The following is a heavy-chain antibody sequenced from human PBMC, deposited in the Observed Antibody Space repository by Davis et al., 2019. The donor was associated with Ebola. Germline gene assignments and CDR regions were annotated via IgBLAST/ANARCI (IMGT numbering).Heavy chain of an antibody. CDR3: AREIIAAAGSGFDY. J-gene: IGHJ4*02. Sequence: PSETLSLTCTVSGGSVSSGSYYWSWIRQPPGKGLEWIGYIYYSGSTNYNPSLKSRVTISVDTSKNQFSLKLSSVTAADTAVYYCAREIIAAAGSGFDYWGQGTLVTVSS. CDR1: GGSVSSGSYY. V-gene: IGHV4-61*01. CDR2: IYYSGST. D-gene: IGHD6-13*01.